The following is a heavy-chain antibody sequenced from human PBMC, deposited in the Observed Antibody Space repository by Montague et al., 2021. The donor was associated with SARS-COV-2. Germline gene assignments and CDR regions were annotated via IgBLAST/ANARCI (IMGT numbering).Heavy chain of an antibody. V-gene: IGHV4-39*07. Sequence: SETLSLTCSVSGGSISTSNYYWGWIRQPPGKGLEWIGSVYYSGSTXYNPSLKSRVTISVDTSKNQFSLKLSSVTAADTAVYYCARAPTIFGVVITNFDYWGQGTLVTVSS. CDR2: VYYSGST. D-gene: IGHD3-3*01. CDR1: GGSISTSNYY. CDR3: ARAPTIFGVVITNFDY. J-gene: IGHJ4*02.